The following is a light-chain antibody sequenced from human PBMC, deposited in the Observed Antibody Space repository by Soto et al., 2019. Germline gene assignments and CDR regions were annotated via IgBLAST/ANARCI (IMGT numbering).Light chain of an antibody. CDR1: QDIGNW. Sequence: DIQVTQSPPSMAASVVDRVTITCLASQDIGNWMTWYQQKPGKAPKLLIYSASTLVRGVPSRFSDSGSGTEFTLTISGLQPEDSLTYYCQQAKSFPITFGQGTRLEIK. V-gene: IGKV1-12*01. J-gene: IGKJ5*01. CDR2: SAS. CDR3: QQAKSFPIT.